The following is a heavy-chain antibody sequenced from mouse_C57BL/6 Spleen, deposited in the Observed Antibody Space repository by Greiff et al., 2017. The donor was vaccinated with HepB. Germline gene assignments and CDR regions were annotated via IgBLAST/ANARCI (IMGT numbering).Heavy chain of an antibody. J-gene: IGHJ4*01. Sequence: VQLKQSGPGMVKPSQSLSLTCTVTGYSITSGYDWHWIRHFPGNKLEWMGYISYSGSTNYNPSLKSRISITHDTSKNHFFLKLNSVTTEDTATYYCARALLEAMDYWGQGTSVTVSS. CDR3: ARALLEAMDY. CDR2: ISYSGST. CDR1: GYSITSGYD. D-gene: IGHD1-1*01. V-gene: IGHV3-1*01.